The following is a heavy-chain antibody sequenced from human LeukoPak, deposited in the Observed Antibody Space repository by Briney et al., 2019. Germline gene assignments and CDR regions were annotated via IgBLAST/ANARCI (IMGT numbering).Heavy chain of an antibody. CDR3: ASVKVSSIAALDWFDP. Sequence: GASVKVSCKASGYTFTSYGISWVRQAPGQGLEWMGWISAYNGNTNCAQKLQGRVTMTTDTSTSTAYMELRSLRSDDTAVYYCASVKVSSIAALDWFDPWGQGTLVTVSS. D-gene: IGHD6-6*01. V-gene: IGHV1-18*01. J-gene: IGHJ5*02. CDR2: ISAYNGNT. CDR1: GYTFTSYG.